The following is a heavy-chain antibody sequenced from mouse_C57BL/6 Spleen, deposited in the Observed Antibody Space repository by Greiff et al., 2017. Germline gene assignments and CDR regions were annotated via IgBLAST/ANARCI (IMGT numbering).Heavy chain of an antibody. CDR3: AKNFGHLYGNPLYYARDY. D-gene: IGHD2-1*01. CDR2: IWRGGST. J-gene: IGHJ4*01. V-gene: IGHV2-5*01. CDR1: GFSLTSYG. Sequence: VKLVESGPGLVQPSQSLSITCTVSGFSLTSYGVHWVRQSPGKGLEWLGVIWRGGSTDYNAAFMSRLSITKDNSKSQVFFKMNSLQADDTAIYYCAKNFGHLYGNPLYYARDYWGQGTSVTVSS.